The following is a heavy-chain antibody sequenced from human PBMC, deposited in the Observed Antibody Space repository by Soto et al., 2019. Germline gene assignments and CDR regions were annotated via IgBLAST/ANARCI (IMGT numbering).Heavy chain of an antibody. CDR3: ASRSYRHNDAFDI. D-gene: IGHD3-16*02. CDR1: GGSISSGGYS. J-gene: IGHJ3*02. V-gene: IGHV4-30-2*01. CDR2: IYHSGRT. Sequence: QLQLQESGSGLVKPSQTLSLTCAVSGGSISSGGYSWSWLWQPPGKGLEWIGYIYHSGRTYYNPSLKSRVTISVDRSKSQFSLKLSSVTAADTAVYYCASRSYRHNDAFDIWGQGTMVTVSS.